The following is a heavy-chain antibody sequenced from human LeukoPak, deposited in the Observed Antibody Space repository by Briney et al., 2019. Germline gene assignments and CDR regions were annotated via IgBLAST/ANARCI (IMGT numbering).Heavy chain of an antibody. V-gene: IGHV4-34*01. J-gene: IGHJ4*02. CDR1: GESFSGNF. CDR3: ARGGGGAKAFYIDY. Sequence: PSETLSLTCAVSGESFSGNFWTWIRQSPGNGLEWIGEIDNNGITNYNPSLKSRVTMSVDTTRKRFSLRLTSESAADTGVYYCARGGGGAKAFYIDYWGQGSLVTVSS. D-gene: IGHD2/OR15-2a*01. CDR2: IDNNGIT.